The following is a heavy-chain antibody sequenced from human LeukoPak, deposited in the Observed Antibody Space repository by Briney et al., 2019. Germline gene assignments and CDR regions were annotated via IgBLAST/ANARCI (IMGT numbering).Heavy chain of an antibody. V-gene: IGHV3-30-3*01. CDR2: ISYDGSNK. Sequence: GGSLRLSCVASGFTFSSYAMSWVRQAPGKGLEWVAVISYDGSNKYYADSVKGRFTISRDNSKNTLYLQMNSLRAEDTAVYYCARDLVYGDPDLSYYGMDVWGQGTTVTVPS. D-gene: IGHD4-17*01. CDR1: GFTFSSYA. CDR3: ARDLVYGDPDLSYYGMDV. J-gene: IGHJ6*02.